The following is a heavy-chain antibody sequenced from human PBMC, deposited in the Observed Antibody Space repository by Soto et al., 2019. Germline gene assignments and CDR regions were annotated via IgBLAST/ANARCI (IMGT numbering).Heavy chain of an antibody. CDR3: AREGVSIFGVVISGYYYYYGMDV. D-gene: IGHD3-3*01. CDR2: TYYRSKWYN. J-gene: IGHJ6*02. Sequence: PSQTLSLTCAISGDSVSSNSAAWNWIRQSPSRGLEWLGRTYYRSKWYNDYAVSVKSRITINPDTSKNQFSLQLNSVTPEDTAVYYCAREGVSIFGVVISGYYYYYGMDVWGQGTTVTASS. V-gene: IGHV6-1*01. CDR1: GDSVSSNSAA.